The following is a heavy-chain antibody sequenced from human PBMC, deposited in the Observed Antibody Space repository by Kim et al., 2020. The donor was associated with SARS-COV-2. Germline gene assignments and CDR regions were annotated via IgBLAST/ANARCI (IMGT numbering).Heavy chain of an antibody. CDR3: ARDSVNALDV. CDR2: GNT. J-gene: IGHJ3*01. Sequence: GNTKYAQDRPGEFTVTTDISTSTAYMELRSLRSDDTAVYYCARDSVNALDVWGQGTLVTVSS. V-gene: IGHV1-18*01.